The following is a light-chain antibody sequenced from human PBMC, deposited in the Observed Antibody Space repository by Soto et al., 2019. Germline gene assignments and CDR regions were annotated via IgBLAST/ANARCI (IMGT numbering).Light chain of an antibody. J-gene: IGKJ2*01. CDR3: QQYNSYSYT. Sequence: DIQMTQSPSTLSASVGDRVTITCRASQNINNWLAWFQQKPGEAPKLLIYDASTLESGVPSRFSGSGSGTEFTLTISSLQPDDFATYYCQQYNSYSYTFGQGTKLEIK. CDR1: QNINNW. V-gene: IGKV1-5*01. CDR2: DAS.